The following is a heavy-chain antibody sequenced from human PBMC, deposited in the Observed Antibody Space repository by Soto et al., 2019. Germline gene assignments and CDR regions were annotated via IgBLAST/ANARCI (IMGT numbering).Heavy chain of an antibody. Sequence: QVQLQESGPGLVKPSQTLSVTCTVSGGSMTSGGYHWSWIRQHPERGLEWIGNIFHSGSTGYNPSLKSRLSMSVDTSKSQFSLRLSSVTAADTAAYYCARLTASSVTDYWGQGTLVTVTS. CDR2: IFHSGST. D-gene: IGHD6-6*01. CDR1: GGSMTSGGYH. J-gene: IGHJ4*01. V-gene: IGHV4-31*03. CDR3: ARLTASSVTDY.